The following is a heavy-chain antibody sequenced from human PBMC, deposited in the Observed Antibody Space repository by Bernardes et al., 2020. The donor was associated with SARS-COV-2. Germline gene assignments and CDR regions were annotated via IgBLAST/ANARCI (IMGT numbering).Heavy chain of an antibody. V-gene: IGHV3-11*01. CDR1: GFTFSDYY. CDR2: ISSSGSSI. CDR3: ARHSLHIAFDI. Sequence: GGSLRLSCAASGFTFSDYYMSWIRQAPGKGLEWLSGISSSGSSIFYADSVQGRFTISRDNAKNSLYLQMNSLRGEDTAFYYCARHSLHIAFDIWGQGTLVTVS. D-gene: IGHD2-15*01. J-gene: IGHJ3*02.